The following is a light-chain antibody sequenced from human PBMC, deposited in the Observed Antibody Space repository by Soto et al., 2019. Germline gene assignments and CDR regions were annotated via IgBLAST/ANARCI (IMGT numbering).Light chain of an antibody. Sequence: QLVLTQPPSASGSPGQSVTISCTGTSSDVGGYNYVSWYQQHPGKAPKLMIFEVTNRPSGVSNRFSGSKSGNTASLTISGLQAEDEANYYCSSYTSINTLDVVFGGGTKVTVL. V-gene: IGLV2-14*01. CDR2: EVT. J-gene: IGLJ2*01. CDR3: SSYTSINTLDVV. CDR1: SSDVGGYNY.